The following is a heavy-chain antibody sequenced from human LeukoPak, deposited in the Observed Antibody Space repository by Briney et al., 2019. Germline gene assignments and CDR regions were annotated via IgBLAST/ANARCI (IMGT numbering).Heavy chain of an antibody. J-gene: IGHJ4*02. Sequence: GGSLRLSCAASGFTFSSIAMSWVRQAPDKGLEWVSTISGSGGGTYYADSVKGRFTISRDDSKNTLYLQMNSLRAEDTAVYYCAKGLYGDYKFDYWGQGTLVTVSS. V-gene: IGHV3-23*01. CDR1: GFTFSSIA. CDR3: AKGLYGDYKFDY. CDR2: ISGSGGGT. D-gene: IGHD4-17*01.